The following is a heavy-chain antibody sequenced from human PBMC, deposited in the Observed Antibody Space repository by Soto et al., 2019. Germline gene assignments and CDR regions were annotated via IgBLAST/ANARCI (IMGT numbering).Heavy chain of an antibody. CDR1: GYTFTSYG. CDR2: ISAYNGNT. J-gene: IGHJ6*02. CDR3: ARVKRVGSAPTLLVWGYYYYGMDV. D-gene: IGHD1-26*01. V-gene: IGHV1-18*01. Sequence: QVQLVQSGAEVKKPGASVKVSCKASGYTFTSYGISWVRQAPGQGLEWMGWISAYNGNTNYAQKLQGRVTMTTDTSTSTVYVELRSLRSDDTAVYYCARVKRVGSAPTLLVWGYYYYGMDVWGDGTTVTVS.